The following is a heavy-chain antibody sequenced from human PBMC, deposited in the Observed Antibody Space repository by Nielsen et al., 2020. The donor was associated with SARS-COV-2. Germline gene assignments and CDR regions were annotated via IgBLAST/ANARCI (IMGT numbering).Heavy chain of an antibody. Sequence: GESLKISCAASGFTFSSYGMHWVRQAPGKGLEWVAVISYDGSNKYYADSVKGRFTISRDNSKNTLYLQMNSLRAEDTAVYYCARYGSGSPHFDYWGQGTLVTVSS. J-gene: IGHJ4*02. V-gene: IGHV3-30*03. CDR1: GFTFSSYG. D-gene: IGHD3-10*01. CDR3: ARYGSGSPHFDY. CDR2: ISYDGSNK.